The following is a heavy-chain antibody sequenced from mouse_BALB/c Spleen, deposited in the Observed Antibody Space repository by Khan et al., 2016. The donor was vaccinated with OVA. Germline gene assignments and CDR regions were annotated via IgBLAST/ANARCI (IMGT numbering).Heavy chain of an antibody. Sequence: QVQLQQSGAELARPGVAGKISWKGAGYTSTDLAMHWVKRGHTKSLEWIGVISTYYGDADYNQKFKGKASMTVDKSYSTAHMELARLISEDPATYYCVRGGRFAYSGRGTLVTVSA. V-gene: IGHV1S137*01. D-gene: IGHD1-1*02. CDR2: ISTYYGDA. CDR3: VRGGRFAY. CDR1: GYTSTDLA. J-gene: IGHJ3*01.